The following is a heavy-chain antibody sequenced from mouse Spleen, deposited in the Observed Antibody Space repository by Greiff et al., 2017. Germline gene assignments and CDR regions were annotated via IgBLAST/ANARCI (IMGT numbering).Heavy chain of an antibody. CDR3: ARYGYDGRAMDY. CDR2: IDPSDSYT. Sequence: QVQLQQPGAELVKPGASVKLSCKASGYTFTSYWMQWVKQRPGQGLEWIGVIDPSDSYTNYNQKFKGKATWTVDTSSSTAYMQLSSLTSEDSAVYYCARYGYDGRAMDYWGQGTSVTVSS. D-gene: IGHD2-2*01. J-gene: IGHJ4*01. V-gene: IGHV1-50*01. CDR1: GYTFTSYW.